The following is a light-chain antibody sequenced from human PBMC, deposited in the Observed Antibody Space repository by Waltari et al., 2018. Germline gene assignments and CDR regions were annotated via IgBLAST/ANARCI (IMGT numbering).Light chain of an antibody. CDR1: QSVSSSY. Sequence: EIVLTQSPSTLSLSPGERATLSCRASQSVSSSYLAWYQHKPGQAPRLLIYGASSTATGIPDRFGGSGSGTDFTLTISRLEPEDFAVYYCQQYGSSPPVFTFGPGTKVDIK. J-gene: IGKJ3*01. CDR2: GAS. CDR3: QQYGSSPPVFT. V-gene: IGKV3-20*01.